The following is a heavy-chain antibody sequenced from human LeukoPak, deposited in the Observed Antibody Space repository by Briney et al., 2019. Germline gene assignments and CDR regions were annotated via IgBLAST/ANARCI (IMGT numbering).Heavy chain of an antibody. CDR1: GGSISSMSYY. CDR2: IYYSGSP. Sequence: PETLSLTCTVSGGSISSMSYYWGWIRQPPGKGLEWGGSIYYSGSPYYNPSLKSRVTISVDPSKNQFSLKLSSVTAADTAVYYCASTTVTSDYWGQGTLVTVSS. CDR3: ASTTVTSDY. V-gene: IGHV4-39*01. J-gene: IGHJ4*02. D-gene: IGHD4-11*01.